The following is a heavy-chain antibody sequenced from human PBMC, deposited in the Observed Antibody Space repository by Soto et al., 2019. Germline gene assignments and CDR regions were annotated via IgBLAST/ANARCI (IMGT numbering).Heavy chain of an antibody. Sequence: EVQLVESGGGLVQPGRSLRLSCVASRFSFGDYGMHWVRQAPGRGPEWVSGISWNSGNIGYAETVKGRFTISRDNAKNSLYLQMNSLRAEDTALYYCVKDGLTSVFGLVHDGSDMWGHGTMVTVSS. J-gene: IGHJ3*02. V-gene: IGHV3-9*01. CDR1: RFSFGDYG. CDR3: VKDGLTSVFGLVHDGSDM. D-gene: IGHD3-3*01. CDR2: ISWNSGNI.